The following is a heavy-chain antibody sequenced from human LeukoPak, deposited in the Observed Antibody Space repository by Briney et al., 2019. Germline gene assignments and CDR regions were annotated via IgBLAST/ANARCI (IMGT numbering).Heavy chain of an antibody. V-gene: IGHV1-2*02. J-gene: IGHJ4*02. CDR3: ARDLYWGTDY. Sequence: GASVKVSCKASGYTFTGYYMHWVRQAPGQGLEWMGWINPNSGGTNYAQKFQGRVTMTRDTSKNQFSLKLSSVTAADTAVYYCARDLYWGTDYWGQGTLVTVSS. D-gene: IGHD3-16*01. CDR2: INPNSGGT. CDR1: GYTFTGYY.